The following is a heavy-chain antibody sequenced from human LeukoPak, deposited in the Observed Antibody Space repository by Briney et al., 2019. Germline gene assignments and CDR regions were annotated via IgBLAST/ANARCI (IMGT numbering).Heavy chain of an antibody. CDR3: ARELFVVVPAASYYYYYYYMDV. D-gene: IGHD2-2*01. CDR2: IYYTGT. Sequence: SETLSLTCTVSGGSVTDYYWSWIRQSPGKGLEWIGYIYYTGTSYNPSLKSRVTISADTSKNQFSLKLSSVTAADTAVYYCARELFVVVPAASYYYYYYYMDVWGKGTTVTVSS. CDR1: GGSVTDYY. V-gene: IGHV4-59*02. J-gene: IGHJ6*03.